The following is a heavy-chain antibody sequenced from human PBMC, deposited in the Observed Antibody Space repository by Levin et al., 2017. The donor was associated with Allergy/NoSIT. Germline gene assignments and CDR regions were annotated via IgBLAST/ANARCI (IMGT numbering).Heavy chain of an antibody. V-gene: IGHV2-5*02. CDR3: AHSGLYDFWSGYYPNWFDP. J-gene: IGHJ5*02. CDR1: GFSLSTSGVG. Sequence: SGPTLVKPTQTLTLTCTFSGFSLSTSGVGVGWIRQPPGKALEWLALIYWDDDKRYSPSLKSRLTITKDTSKNQVVLTMTNMDPVDTATYYCAHSGLYDFWSGYYPNWFDPWGQGTLVTVSS. CDR2: IYWDDDK. D-gene: IGHD3-3*01.